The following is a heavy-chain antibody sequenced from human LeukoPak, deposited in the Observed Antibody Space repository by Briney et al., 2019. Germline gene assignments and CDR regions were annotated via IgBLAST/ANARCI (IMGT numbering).Heavy chain of an antibody. D-gene: IGHD1-1*01. CDR3: ASTGTTGYYYYMDV. J-gene: IGHJ6*03. V-gene: IGHV4-34*01. Sequence: PSETLSLTCAVYGGSFSGYYWSWIRQPPGKGLEWIGEINHSGSTNSNPSLKSRVTISVDTSKNQFSLKLSSVTAADTAVYYCASTGTTGYYYYMDVWGKGTTVTVSS. CDR2: INHSGST. CDR1: GGSFSGYY.